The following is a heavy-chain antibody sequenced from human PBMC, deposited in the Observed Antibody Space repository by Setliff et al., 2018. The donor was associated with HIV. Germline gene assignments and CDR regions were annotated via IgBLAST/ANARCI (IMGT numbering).Heavy chain of an antibody. CDR1: GHTFTNVD. D-gene: IGHD3-10*01. CDR3: ARGKGVGGVVITGGLDV. J-gene: IGHJ6*04. Sequence: ASVKVSCKASGHTFTNVDIHWLRRATGQGLEWMGWMNPNTGVSDYALKFQARVTMTRDTSISTAYMELSSLTSEDTAVYYCARGKGVGGVVITGGLDVWGKGTTVTVSS. V-gene: IGHV1-8*01. CDR2: MNPNTGVS.